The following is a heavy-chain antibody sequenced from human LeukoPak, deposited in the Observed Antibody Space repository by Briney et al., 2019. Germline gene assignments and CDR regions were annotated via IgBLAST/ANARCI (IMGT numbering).Heavy chain of an antibody. CDR2: ISDNGHKD. J-gene: IGHJ4*02. V-gene: IGHV3-30-3*01. CDR1: GFIFSGYS. Sequence: GGSLRLSCAAAGFIFSGYSMNWVRQAPGKGLEWVAVISDNGHKDYYADAVKGRFTIARDNSKNTLYLQINSLRPEDTAVYYCARDPPSGPLRSPGPLDHWGQGTLVTVSS. D-gene: IGHD3-3*01. CDR3: ARDPPSGPLRSPGPLDH.